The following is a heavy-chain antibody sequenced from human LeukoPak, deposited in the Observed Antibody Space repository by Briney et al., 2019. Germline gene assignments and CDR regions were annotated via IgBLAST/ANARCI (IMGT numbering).Heavy chain of an antibody. J-gene: IGHJ3*02. V-gene: IGHV1-2*02. CDR2: INPKSGGT. CDR1: GYTFTGYY. CDR3: AREGAVAGAFDI. Sequence: SVKVSCKASGYTFTGYYMYWVRQAPGQGLEWMGWINPKSGGTNYAQKFQGRVTMTRDTSISTAYMELSRLRSDDTAVYYCAREGAVAGAFDIWGQGTMVTVSS. D-gene: IGHD6-19*01.